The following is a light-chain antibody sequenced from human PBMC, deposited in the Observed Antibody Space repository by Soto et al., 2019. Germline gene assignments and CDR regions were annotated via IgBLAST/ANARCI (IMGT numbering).Light chain of an antibody. Sequence: EIVLTQSPGTLSLSPGERATLACRASQSVSSSSLAWYQQKTGQAPRLRIYGASSRATGIPDRFSGSGSGTDFTLTISRLEPEDFAVYYCQHYGSSPRAFGQGAKVELK. V-gene: IGKV3-20*01. J-gene: IGKJ1*01. CDR3: QHYGSSPRA. CDR1: QSVSSSS. CDR2: GAS.